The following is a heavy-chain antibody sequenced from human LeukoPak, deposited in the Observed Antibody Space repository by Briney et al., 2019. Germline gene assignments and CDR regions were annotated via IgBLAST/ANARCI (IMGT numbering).Heavy chain of an antibody. Sequence: GGSLRLSCAASGFTFSDYAMHWVRQAPGKGLEWVAVISYDGSNKYYADSVKGRFTISRDNSKNTLYLQMNSLRAEDTAVYYCARVLDSGYDRIPIFDYWGQGTLVTVSS. D-gene: IGHD5-12*01. J-gene: IGHJ4*02. CDR1: GFTFSDYA. V-gene: IGHV3-30-3*01. CDR3: ARVLDSGYDRIPIFDY. CDR2: ISYDGSNK.